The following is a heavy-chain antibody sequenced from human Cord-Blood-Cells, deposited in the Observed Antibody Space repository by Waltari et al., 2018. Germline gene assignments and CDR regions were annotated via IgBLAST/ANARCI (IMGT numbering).Heavy chain of an antibody. CDR1: GYTFTGYY. D-gene: IGHD3-10*01. Sequence: QVQLVQSGAEVKKPGASVKVSCKASGYTFTGYYMHWVRQAPGQGLEWMGWINPSSGGTNYAQKFQGRVTMTRDTSISTAYMELSRLRSDDTAVYYCARVGSEMVRGFPWFDPWGQGTLVTVSS. V-gene: IGHV1-2*02. CDR2: INPSSGGT. J-gene: IGHJ5*02. CDR3: ARVGSEMVRGFPWFDP.